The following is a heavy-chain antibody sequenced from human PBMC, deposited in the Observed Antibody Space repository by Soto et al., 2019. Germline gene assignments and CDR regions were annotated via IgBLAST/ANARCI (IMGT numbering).Heavy chain of an antibody. CDR1: GFTFSVYS. J-gene: IGHJ3*02. CDR3: AKERVGSSWPAGVFDI. V-gene: IGHV3-48*01. D-gene: IGHD6-13*01. CDR2: ISRSSDTI. Sequence: GGSLRLSCAASGFTFSVYSMNWVRQAPGKGLEWVSYISRSSDTIYYADSVKGRFTISRDNAKNTLYPQMNSLRAEDTAVYYCAKERVGSSWPAGVFDIWGQGTMVTVSS.